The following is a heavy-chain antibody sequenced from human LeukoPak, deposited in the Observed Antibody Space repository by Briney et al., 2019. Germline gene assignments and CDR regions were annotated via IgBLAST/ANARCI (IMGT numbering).Heavy chain of an antibody. CDR3: ARVSYGLHDY. J-gene: IGHJ4*02. V-gene: IGHV3-53*01. D-gene: IGHD3-10*01. Sequence: GGALLRSYAAAGVPISSNYMRWGRRAAGRGGVGGSVIYSGGSTYYAYAVKGRFTISRDNSNNTLYLQMNSLRAEDTAVYYCARVSYGLHDYWGQGTLVTVSS. CDR1: GVPISSNY. CDR2: IYSGGST.